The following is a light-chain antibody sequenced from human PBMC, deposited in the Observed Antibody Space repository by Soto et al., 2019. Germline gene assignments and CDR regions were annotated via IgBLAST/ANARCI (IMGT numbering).Light chain of an antibody. V-gene: IGLV1-40*01. CDR1: SSNIGAGYD. CDR2: GNS. J-gene: IGLJ3*02. CDR3: QSYDRCLSWV. Sequence: QSVLTQPPSVSGAPGQRVTISCTGSSSNIGAGYDVHWYQQFPGTAPKLLIYGNSNRPSGVPDRFSGYKSGTSASLAITGLQTEDEADYYWQSYDRCLSWVFGGGTNLTVL.